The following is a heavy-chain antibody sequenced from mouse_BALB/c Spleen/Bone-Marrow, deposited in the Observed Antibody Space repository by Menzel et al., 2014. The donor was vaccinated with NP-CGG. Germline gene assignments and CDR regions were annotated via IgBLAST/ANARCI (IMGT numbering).Heavy chain of an antibody. D-gene: IGHD1-1*01. Sequence: VQLQQSGAELVKPGASAKLSCTASGFNIKDTYMHWVKQRPEQGLEWIGRIDPANGNTKYDPKFQGKATITADTSSNTAYLQLSSLASEDTAVYYCASYYYGCSSFAYWGQGTLVTVSA. CDR3: ASYYYGCSSFAY. CDR2: IDPANGNT. V-gene: IGHV14-3*02. CDR1: GFNIKDTY. J-gene: IGHJ3*01.